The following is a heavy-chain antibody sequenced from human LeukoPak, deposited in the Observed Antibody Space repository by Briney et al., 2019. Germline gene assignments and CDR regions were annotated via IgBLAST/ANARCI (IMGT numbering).Heavy chain of an antibody. V-gene: IGHV4-59*11. J-gene: IGHJ3*02. Sequence: SETLSLTCTVSGGSISAHHWTWIRQPPGTGLQWIGYFYDSGSFNYNPSLRSRVTILTDTYTNQLSLTLSSVTAADTAMYYCARLLRPGGRTGHAFDIWGQGTMVTVSS. CDR3: ARLLRPGGRTGHAFDI. D-gene: IGHD1-26*01. CDR2: FYDSGSF. CDR1: GGSISAHH.